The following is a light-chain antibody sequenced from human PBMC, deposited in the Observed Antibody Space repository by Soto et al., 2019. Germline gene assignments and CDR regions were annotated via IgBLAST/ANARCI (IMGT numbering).Light chain of an antibody. J-gene: IGLJ1*01. CDR3: TSYTPSSTYV. CDR1: SSDVGNYNY. CDR2: AVS. Sequence: QAVVTQPASVSGSPGQSITISCTGTSSDVGNYNYVSWYRQYPGKAPKLMIYAVSRRPSGVSNRFSGSKSGNTASLTISGLEAEDEADYYCTSYTPSSTYVFGTGTKVTVL. V-gene: IGLV2-14*03.